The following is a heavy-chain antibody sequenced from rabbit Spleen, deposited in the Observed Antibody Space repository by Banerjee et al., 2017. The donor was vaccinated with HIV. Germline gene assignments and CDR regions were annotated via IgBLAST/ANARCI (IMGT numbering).Heavy chain of an antibody. CDR3: ARDLDGVIGWNFGW. D-gene: IGHD1-1*01. CDR1: GFSFSAGYY. CDR2: IHGGSKNNI. V-gene: IGHV1S40*01. Sequence: QQVVESGGDLVKPGASLTLTCTASGFSFSAGYYMCWVRQAPGKGLEWIACIHGGSKNNIYYASWAKGRFTISKTSSTTVTLQMTSLTVADTATYFCARDLDGVIGWNFGWWGPGTLVTVS. J-gene: IGHJ4*01.